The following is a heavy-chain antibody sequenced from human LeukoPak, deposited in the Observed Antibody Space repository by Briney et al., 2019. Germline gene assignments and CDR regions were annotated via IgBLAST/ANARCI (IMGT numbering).Heavy chain of an antibody. V-gene: IGHV4-30-4*01. Sequence: SQTLSLTCTVSGGSISSGGYYWSWIRQPPGKGLEWIGYIYYSGSTDYNPSLKSRILFSVDTSQNQFSLKLNSVTAADTAVYYCVREILYCSGGSCYRGPFDNWGQGTLVTVSA. D-gene: IGHD2-15*01. CDR3: VREILYCSGGSCYRGPFDN. CDR2: IYYSGST. CDR1: GGSISSGGYY. J-gene: IGHJ4*02.